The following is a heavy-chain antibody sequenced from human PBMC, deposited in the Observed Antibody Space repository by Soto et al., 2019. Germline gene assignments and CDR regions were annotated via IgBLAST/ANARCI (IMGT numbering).Heavy chain of an antibody. J-gene: IGHJ4*02. D-gene: IGHD2-2*01. Sequence: GGSLRLSCAASGFTFSSYGMHWVRQAPGKGLEWVAVISYDGSNKYYADSVKGRFTISRDNSKNTLYLQMNSLRAEDTAVYYCAKDGDIVVVPAAIRFHPPDYWGQGTLVTVSS. CDR1: GFTFSSYG. CDR2: ISYDGSNK. V-gene: IGHV3-30*18. CDR3: AKDGDIVVVPAAIRFHPPDY.